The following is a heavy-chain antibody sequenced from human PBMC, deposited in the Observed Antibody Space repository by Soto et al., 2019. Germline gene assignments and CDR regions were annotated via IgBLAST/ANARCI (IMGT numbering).Heavy chain of an antibody. J-gene: IGHJ3*02. CDR1: GFTFSNYA. D-gene: IGHD3-10*01. V-gene: IGHV3-23*01. CDR3: AKDINNRALGAIDM. Sequence: GGSLRLSCAASGFTFSNYAMTWVRQAPGRGLEWVSVISNSGDTTYYADSVKGRLTISRDNSKNTLYLQMNSLIAEDTAVYYCAKDINNRALGAIDMWGQGTLVTVSS. CDR2: ISNSGDTT.